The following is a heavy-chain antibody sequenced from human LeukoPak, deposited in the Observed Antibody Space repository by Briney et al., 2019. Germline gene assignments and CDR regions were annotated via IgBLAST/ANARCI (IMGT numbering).Heavy chain of an antibody. CDR3: ARGFGELLSRGWFDP. D-gene: IGHD3-10*01. Sequence: GGSLRLSCAASGFTLNNNYMTWVRQAPGKGLEWGSVIYSGHSTYYADSVKGRFTISRDNSKNTLYLQMSSLRTEDTAVYYCARGFGELLSRGWFDPWGQGTLVTVSS. J-gene: IGHJ5*02. V-gene: IGHV3-66*02. CDR2: IYSGHST. CDR1: GFTLNNNY.